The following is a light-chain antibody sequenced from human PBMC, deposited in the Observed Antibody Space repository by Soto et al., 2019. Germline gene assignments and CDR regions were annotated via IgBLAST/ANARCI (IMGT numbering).Light chain of an antibody. Sequence: DIQMTQSPSPLSASVGDRVTMTCRASQGISNYLAWYQQKPGKVPKLLIYAASTLQSGVPSRFSGSGSGTDFTLTISSLQPEDVATYYCQKYNSAPPEVTFGPGTKVDIK. V-gene: IGKV1-27*01. CDR2: AAS. CDR1: QGISNY. J-gene: IGKJ3*01. CDR3: QKYNSAPPEVT.